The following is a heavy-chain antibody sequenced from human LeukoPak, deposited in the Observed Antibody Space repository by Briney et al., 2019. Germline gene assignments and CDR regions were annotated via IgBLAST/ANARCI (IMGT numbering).Heavy chain of an antibody. CDR3: ASRTPSIAALLGYYYMDV. D-gene: IGHD6-6*01. Sequence: PSETLSLTCTVSGGSISSYYWSWIRQPPGKGLEWIGYIYYSGSTNYKPSLKSRVTISVDTSKNQFSLKLNSVTAADTAVYYCASRTPSIAALLGYYYMDVWGKGTTVTVSS. CDR2: IYYSGST. V-gene: IGHV4-59*01. CDR1: GGSISSYY. J-gene: IGHJ6*03.